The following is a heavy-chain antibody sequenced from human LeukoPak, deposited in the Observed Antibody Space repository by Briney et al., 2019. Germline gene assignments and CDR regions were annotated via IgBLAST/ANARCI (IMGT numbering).Heavy chain of an antibody. V-gene: IGHV4-39*07. D-gene: IGHD3-10*01. CDR1: RGSISSDTYY. J-gene: IGHJ4*02. CDR2: INHSGST. CDR3: AGRGRNYGSGSYYLGGFGIWRY. Sequence: SETLSLTCTVSRGSISSDTYYWSWIRQPPGKGLEWIGEINHSGSTNYNPSLKSRVTISVDTSKNQFSLKLSSVTAADTAVYYCAGRGRNYGSGSYYLGGFGIWRYWGQGTLVTVSS.